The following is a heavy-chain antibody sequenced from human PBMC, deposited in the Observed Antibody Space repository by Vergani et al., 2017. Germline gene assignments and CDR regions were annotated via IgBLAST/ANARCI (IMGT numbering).Heavy chain of an antibody. CDR3: ARESVLRFLEWSIGYFDY. J-gene: IGHJ4*02. V-gene: IGHV3-33*01. CDR1: GFTFSSYG. CDR2: IWYDGSNK. Sequence: QVQLVESGGGVVQPGRSLRLSCAASGFTFSSYGMHWVRQAPGKGLEWVAVIWYDGSNKYYADSVKGRFTISRDNSKNTLYLQMNSLRAEDTAVYYCARESVLRFLEWSIGYFDYWGQGTLVTVSS. D-gene: IGHD3-3*01.